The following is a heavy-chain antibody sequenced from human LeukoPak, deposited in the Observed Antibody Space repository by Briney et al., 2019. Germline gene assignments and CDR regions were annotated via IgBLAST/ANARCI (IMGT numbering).Heavy chain of an antibody. V-gene: IGHV3-48*02. Sequence: GGSLRLSCAASGFTFSSYSMNWVRQAPGKGLEWVSYISSSSSTIYYADSVKGRFTISRDNAKNSLYLQMNSLRDEDTAVYYCARRGKWLLNYYYGMDVWGQGTTVTVSS. CDR3: ARRGKWLLNYYYGMDV. D-gene: IGHD3-22*01. CDR2: ISSSSSTI. CDR1: GFTFSSYS. J-gene: IGHJ6*02.